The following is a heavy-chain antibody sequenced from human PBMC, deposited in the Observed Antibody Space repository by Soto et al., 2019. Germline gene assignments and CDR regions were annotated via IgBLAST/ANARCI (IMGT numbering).Heavy chain of an antibody. CDR1: GFTFSSYG. D-gene: IGHD3-3*01. CDR3: AKDRGRYDFWSGPYPYGMDV. J-gene: IGHJ6*02. V-gene: IGHV3-30*18. CDR2: ISYDGSNK. Sequence: LRLSCAASGFTFSSYGMHWVRQAPGKGLEWVAVISYDGSNKYYADSVKGRFTISRDNSKNTLYLQMNSLRAEDTAVYYCAKDRGRYDFWSGPYPYGMDVWGQGTTVTVSS.